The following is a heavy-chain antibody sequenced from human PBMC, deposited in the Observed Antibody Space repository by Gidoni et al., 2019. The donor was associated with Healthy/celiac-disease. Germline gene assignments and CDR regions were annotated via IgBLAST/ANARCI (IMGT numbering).Heavy chain of an antibody. J-gene: IGHJ6*02. CDR3: ARDRVDDILTGYYVGGMDV. V-gene: IGHV4-59*01. CDR2: IYYSGST. CDR1: GGAISSYY. D-gene: IGHD3-9*01. Sequence: QVQLQESGPGLVKPSETRSLNCTVSGGAISSYYWSWIRQPPAKGLEWIGYIYYSGSTNYNPSLKSRVTISVDTSKNQFSLKLSSVTAADTAVYYCARDRVDDILTGYYVGGMDVWGQGTTVTVSS.